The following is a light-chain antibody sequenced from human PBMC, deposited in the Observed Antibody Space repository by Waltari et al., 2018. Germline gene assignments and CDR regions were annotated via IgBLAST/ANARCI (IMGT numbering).Light chain of an antibody. V-gene: IGLV3-27*01. CDR2: KDT. CDR3: YSTADNNWV. Sequence: SYELTQPSSVSVSPGQTATITCSGDVLAKKYGRWLQQKPGQAPVVVIYKDTGRPSGIPERFSGSDSGTTVTLTITGAQFDDEADYYCYSTADNNWVFGGGTKLTVL. J-gene: IGLJ3*02. CDR1: VLAKKY.